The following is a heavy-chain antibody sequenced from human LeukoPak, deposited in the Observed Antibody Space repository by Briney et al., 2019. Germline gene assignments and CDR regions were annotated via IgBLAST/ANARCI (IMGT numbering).Heavy chain of an antibody. D-gene: IGHD2-2*02. J-gene: IGHJ6*04. CDR1: GGTFSSYA. V-gene: IGHV1-69*01. CDR2: IIPIFGTA. CDR3: GRCSSTSCYRAYYYYGMDV. Sequence: SVKVSCKASGGTFSSYAISWVRQAPGQGLEWMGGIIPIFGTANYAQKFQCRVTITADVSTSTAYMELSSLRSEDTAVYYFGRCSSTSCYRAYYYYGMDVGAKGPRSPSPQ.